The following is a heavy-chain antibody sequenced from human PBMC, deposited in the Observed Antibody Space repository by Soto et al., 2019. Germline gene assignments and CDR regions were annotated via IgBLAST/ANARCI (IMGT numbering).Heavy chain of an antibody. CDR1: GFTFSNYG. CDR2: ISYDGSNK. D-gene: IGHD6-25*01. V-gene: IGHV3-30*18. CDR3: AKDLHSSGWASYNFDY. Sequence: QVQLVESGGGVVQPGRSLRLSCAASGFTFSNYGMHWVRQARGKGLEWVALISYDGSNKYYADSVKGRFTISRDNTKNTLYLQMNSLRAEDSAVYYCAKDLHSSGWASYNFDYWGQGTLVTVSS. J-gene: IGHJ4*02.